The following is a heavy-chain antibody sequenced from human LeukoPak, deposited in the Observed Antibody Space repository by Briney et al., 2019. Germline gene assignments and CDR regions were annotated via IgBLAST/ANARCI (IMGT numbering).Heavy chain of an antibody. CDR1: GGSISSGDYY. V-gene: IGHV4-30-2*01. Sequence: SQTLSLTCTVSGGSISSGDYYWSWIRQPPGKGLEWIGYIYHSGSTYYNPSLKSRVTISVDRSKNQFSLKLSSVTAADTAVYYCASLHPARYYFDYWGQGTLVTVSS. CDR2: IYHSGST. D-gene: IGHD4-11*01. J-gene: IGHJ4*02. CDR3: ASLHPARYYFDY.